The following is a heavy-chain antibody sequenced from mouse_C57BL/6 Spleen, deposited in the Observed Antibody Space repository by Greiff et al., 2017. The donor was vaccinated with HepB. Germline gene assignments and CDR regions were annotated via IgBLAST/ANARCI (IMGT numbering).Heavy chain of an antibody. CDR1: GFTFSDYY. J-gene: IGHJ2*01. CDR2: INYDGSST. CDR3: ARGLTGYFDY. V-gene: IGHV5-16*01. D-gene: IGHD4-1*01. Sequence: EVMLVESEGGLVQPGSSMKLSCTASGFTFSDYYMAWVRQVPEKGLEWVANINYDGSSTYYLDSLKSRFIISRDNAKNILYLQMSSLKSEDTATYYCARGLTGYFDYWGQGTTLTVSS.